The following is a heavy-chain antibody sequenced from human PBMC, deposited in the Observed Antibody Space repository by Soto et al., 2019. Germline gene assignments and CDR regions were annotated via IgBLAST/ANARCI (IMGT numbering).Heavy chain of an antibody. Sequence: GGSLRLSCAASGFTFSSYAMSSVRQAPGKGLEWVSAISGSGGSTYYADSVKGRFTISRDNSKNTLYLQMNSLRAEDAAVYYCAKVDYSSPGWFDPWGQGTLVTVSS. J-gene: IGHJ5*02. CDR2: ISGSGGST. V-gene: IGHV3-23*01. D-gene: IGHD6-13*01. CDR1: GFTFSSYA. CDR3: AKVDYSSPGWFDP.